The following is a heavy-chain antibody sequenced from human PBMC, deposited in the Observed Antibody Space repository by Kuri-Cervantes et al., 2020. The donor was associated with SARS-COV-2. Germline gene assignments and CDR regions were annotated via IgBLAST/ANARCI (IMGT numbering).Heavy chain of an antibody. CDR1: GFTFSSYW. J-gene: IGHJ6*02. CDR2: INSDGSST. CDR3: ATVVATYYYYYGMDV. V-gene: IGHV3-74*01. Sequence: LSLTCAASGFTFSSYWMHWVRQAPGKGLVWVSRINSDGSSTSYADSVKGRFTISRDNAKNTLYLQMNSLRAEDTAVYYCATVVATYYYYYGMDVWGQGTTVTVSS. D-gene: IGHD5-12*01.